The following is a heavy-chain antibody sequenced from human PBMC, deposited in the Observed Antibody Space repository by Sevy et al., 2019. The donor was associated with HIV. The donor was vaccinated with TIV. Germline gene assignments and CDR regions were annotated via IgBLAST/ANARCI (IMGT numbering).Heavy chain of an antibody. CDR2: IRQDGNEI. J-gene: IGHJ4*02. V-gene: IGHV3-7*01. CDR3: ARRYFDV. CDR1: GFTFHTYW. D-gene: IGHD3-16*02. Sequence: GGSLRLSCAASGFTFHTYWMKWVRQAPGKGLGWVANIRQDGNEIYYADSVKGRFTISRDNAMQSLYLEMNNLRVEDSGIYYCARRYFDVWGQGTLVTVSS.